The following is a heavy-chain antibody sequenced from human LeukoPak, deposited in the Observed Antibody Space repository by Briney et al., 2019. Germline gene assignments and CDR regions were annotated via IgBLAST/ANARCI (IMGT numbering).Heavy chain of an antibody. CDR3: ARSGYGSGSYYAGT. CDR2: INPNSGGT. V-gene: IGHV1-2*02. J-gene: IGHJ5*02. Sequence: ASVKVSCKASGYTFTGYYMHWVRQAPGQGLEWMGWINPNSGGTNYAQKFQGRVTMTRDTSISTAYMELSRLRSEDTAVYYCARSGYGSGSYYAGTWGQGTLVTVSS. CDR1: GYTFTGYY. D-gene: IGHD3-10*01.